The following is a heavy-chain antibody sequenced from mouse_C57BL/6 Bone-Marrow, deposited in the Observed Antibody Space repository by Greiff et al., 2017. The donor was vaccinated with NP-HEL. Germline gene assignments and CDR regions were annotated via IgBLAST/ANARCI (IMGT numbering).Heavy chain of an antibody. J-gene: IGHJ2*01. D-gene: IGHD2-4*01. V-gene: IGHV1-19*01. CDR1: GYTFTDYY. CDR3: AREGDIYYDYDEGNYFDY. CDR2: INPYNGGT. Sequence: VQLKQSGPVLVKPGASVKMSCKASGYTFTDYYMNWVKQSHGKSLEWIGVINPYNGGTSYNQKFKGKATLTVDKSSSTAYMELNSLTSEDSAVYYCAREGDIYYDYDEGNYFDYWGQGTTLTVSS.